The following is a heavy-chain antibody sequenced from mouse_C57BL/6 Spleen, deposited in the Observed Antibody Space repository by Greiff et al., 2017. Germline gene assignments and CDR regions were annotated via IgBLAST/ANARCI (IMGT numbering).Heavy chain of an antibody. Sequence: EVKLMESGGGLVQPGESLKLSCESTEYEFPSHDMSWVRKTPEKRLELVAAINSDGGSTYYPDTMERRFIISRDNTKKTLYLQMSSLRSEDTALYYCARPSMVTTTPWFAYWGQGTLVTVSA. CDR1: EYEFPSHD. CDR2: INSDGGST. J-gene: IGHJ3*01. V-gene: IGHV5-2*01. D-gene: IGHD2-2*01. CDR3: ARPSMVTTTPWFAY.